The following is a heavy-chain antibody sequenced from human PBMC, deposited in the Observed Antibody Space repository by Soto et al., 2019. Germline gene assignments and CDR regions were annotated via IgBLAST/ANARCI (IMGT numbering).Heavy chain of an antibody. CDR3: QRVVGAAIRTPDDHP. Sequence: SEPLSLTCDFAGVCGDSIRVFRGWCQQPPGKGLEFIGSVYYSGGAYYSPSLKGRVTVSVDTSKNQLSLRVNSVTAADTAVYYSQRVVGAAIRTPDDHPWGTARLGTVFS. CDR1: GVCGDSIRVF. CDR2: VYYSGGA. J-gene: IGHJ5*02. V-gene: IGHV4-39*01. D-gene: IGHD1-26*01.